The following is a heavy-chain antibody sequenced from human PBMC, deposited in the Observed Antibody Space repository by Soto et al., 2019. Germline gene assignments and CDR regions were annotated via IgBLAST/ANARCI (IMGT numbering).Heavy chain of an antibody. CDR1: GYRFTSYW. D-gene: IGHD4-17*01. Sequence: PGESLKISCKASGYRFTSYWIGWVRQMPGKGLELMGIIHPGDSETRYSPSFRGQVTISVEKSTSTAYLQWSSLKASDTAMYYCARHNKPVTSRDYFDQWGQGTLVTVSS. CDR3: ARHNKPVTSRDYFDQ. CDR2: IHPGDSET. J-gene: IGHJ4*02. V-gene: IGHV5-51*01.